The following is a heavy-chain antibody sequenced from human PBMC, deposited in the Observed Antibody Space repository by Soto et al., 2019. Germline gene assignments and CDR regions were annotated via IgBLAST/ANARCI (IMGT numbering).Heavy chain of an antibody. CDR3: VRHQGAGYFGDSGPDY. D-gene: IGHD3-10*01. CDR1: GDSISSRSHY. Sequence: QLQLHHSGPRLVKPSETLSLTCTASGDSISSRSHYWGWIRQPPGKGLEWIGSIYYSGSSYYNPSLKSRVTISVDTSKNSFSLSLTSVTAADSGVYFCVRHQGAGYFGDSGPDYWAQGILVTVSS. CDR2: IYYSGSS. J-gene: IGHJ4*02. V-gene: IGHV4-39*02.